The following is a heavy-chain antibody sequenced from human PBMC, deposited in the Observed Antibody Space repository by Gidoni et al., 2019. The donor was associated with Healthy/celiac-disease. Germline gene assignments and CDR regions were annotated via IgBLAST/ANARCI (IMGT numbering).Heavy chain of an antibody. J-gene: IGHJ6*03. D-gene: IGHD2-21*02. CDR3: ARDLGGDSNGYYYYYMDV. V-gene: IGHV1-69*08. CDR1: GGTFSSYT. Sequence: QVQLVQSGAEVTKPGSSVKVSCKASGGTFSSYTISWVRQAPGHGLEWLGRIIHILGRANYAQKFQGRVTITADKSTSTASMELSSLRSEDTAVYYCARDLGGDSNGYYYYYMDVWGKGTTVTVSS. CDR2: IIHILGRA.